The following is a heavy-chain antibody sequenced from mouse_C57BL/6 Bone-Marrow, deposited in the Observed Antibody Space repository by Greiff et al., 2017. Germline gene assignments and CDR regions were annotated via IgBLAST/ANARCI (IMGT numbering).Heavy chain of an antibody. J-gene: IGHJ3*01. CDR1: GFTFSSYG. CDR3: ARRGFSWFAF. Sequence: EVKLMESGGDLVKPGGSLKLSCAASGFTFSSYGMSWVRQTPDKRLEWVATISSGGSYTYYPDSVKGRFTISRDNAKNTLYLQMSSLKSEDTAMYYCARRGFSWFAFWGGGTRVSVSA. CDR2: ISSGGSYT. V-gene: IGHV5-6*02.